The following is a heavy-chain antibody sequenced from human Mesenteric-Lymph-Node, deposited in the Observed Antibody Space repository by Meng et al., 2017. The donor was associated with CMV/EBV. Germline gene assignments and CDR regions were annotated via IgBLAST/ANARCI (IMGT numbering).Heavy chain of an antibody. Sequence: GSLSLSSTVSGGPVSSGGYYWTWIRQPPGKGLQWIGYFFSTGTTTYNPSLDSLVTISVDTSKNQFSLKLSSVTAADTAVYYCAREVYNYGPPGSWGQGTLVTVSS. J-gene: IGHJ4*02. CDR2: FFSTGTT. CDR1: GGPVSSGGYY. CDR3: AREVYNYGPPGS. D-gene: IGHD5-18*01. V-gene: IGHV4-61*08.